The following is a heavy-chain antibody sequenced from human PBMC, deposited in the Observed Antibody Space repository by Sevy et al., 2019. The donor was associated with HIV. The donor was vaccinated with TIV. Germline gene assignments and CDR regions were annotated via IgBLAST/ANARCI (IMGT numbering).Heavy chain of an antibody. J-gene: IGHJ4*02. CDR2: ISWDGHST. V-gene: IGHV3-43*01. CDR1: GFTLDGYT. CDR3: ARDFMGPTTFGTQFDY. D-gene: IGHD3-10*02. Sequence: GGSLRLSCLASGFTLDGYTMHWVRQAPGKNLEWVSLISWDGHSTYSADSVKGRFTISRDNSKNSVFLQMDSLSTEDTAFYYCARDFMGPTTFGTQFDYWGQGTLVTVSS.